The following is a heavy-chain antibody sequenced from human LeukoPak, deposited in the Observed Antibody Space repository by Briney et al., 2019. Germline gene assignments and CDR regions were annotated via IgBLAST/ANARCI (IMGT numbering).Heavy chain of an antibody. V-gene: IGHV4-39*02. D-gene: IGHD6-19*01. CDR3: ARVQWPVHYYYYMDV. Sequence: PSETLSLTCTASGGSISTNSYYWAWVRQPPGKGLEWIVSIYYDGTTYYSPSLKSRVTTSIDTSKNQFSLKLSAVTAADTAVYYCARVQWPVHYYYYMDVWGKGTTVTVSS. CDR1: GGSISTNSYY. CDR2: IYYDGTT. J-gene: IGHJ6*03.